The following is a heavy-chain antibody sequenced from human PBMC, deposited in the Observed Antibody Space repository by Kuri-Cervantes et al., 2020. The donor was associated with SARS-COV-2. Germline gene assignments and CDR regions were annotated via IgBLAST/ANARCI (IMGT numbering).Heavy chain of an antibody. J-gene: IGHJ4*02. Sequence: GESLKISCAASGFTFSSYSMNWVRQAPGKGLEWVSYISSSSSTIYYADSVKGRFTISRDNAKNTLYLQMNSLRAEDTAVYYCAGTTSGLAYWGQGTLVTVSS. CDR1: GFTFSSYS. V-gene: IGHV3-48*01. D-gene: IGHD4-17*01. CDR2: ISSSSSTI. CDR3: AGTTSGLAY.